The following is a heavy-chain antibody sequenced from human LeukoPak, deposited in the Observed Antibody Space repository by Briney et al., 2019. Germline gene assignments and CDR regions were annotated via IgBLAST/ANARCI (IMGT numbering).Heavy chain of an antibody. J-gene: IGHJ5*02. CDR2: INAYNGNT. CDR1: GYTFTSYG. Sequence: VGSVKVSCKASGYTFTSYGISWVRQAPGQGLEWMGRINAYNGNTNYAQKLQGRVTMTTDTSTSTAYMELRSLRSDDTAVYYCARDRVAAAGTCFDPWGQGTLVTVS. CDR3: ARDRVAAAGTCFDP. D-gene: IGHD6-13*01. V-gene: IGHV1-18*01.